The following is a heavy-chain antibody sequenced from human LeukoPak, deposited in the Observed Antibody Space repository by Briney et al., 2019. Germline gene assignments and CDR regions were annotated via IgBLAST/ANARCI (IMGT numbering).Heavy chain of an antibody. CDR3: ASDRRMASSPAFDY. D-gene: IGHD5-24*01. V-gene: IGHV3-43*01. Sequence: GGSLRLSCGASGFSFDDYTMHWVRQAPGKGLEWVSFISGGGTTTKYADSVKGRFTISRDNSKNSLYLQMNSLRIEDTALYYCASDRRMASSPAFDYWGQGTLVTVSS. CDR1: GFSFDDYT. J-gene: IGHJ4*02. CDR2: ISGGGTTT.